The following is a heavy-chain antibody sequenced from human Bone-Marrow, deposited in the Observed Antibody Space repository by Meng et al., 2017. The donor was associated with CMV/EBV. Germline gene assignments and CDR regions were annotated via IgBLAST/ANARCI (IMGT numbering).Heavy chain of an antibody. V-gene: IGHV3-48*03. CDR1: GFTFSSYE. CDR3: AKADKPSYSYGQRPFNY. D-gene: IGHD5-18*01. CDR2: ISSSGSTI. Sequence: GESLKISCAASGFTFSSYEMNWVRQAPGKGLEWVSYISSSGSTIYYADSVKGRFTISRDNSKNTLYLQMNSLRAEDTAVYYCAKADKPSYSYGQRPFNYWGQGTLVTVSS. J-gene: IGHJ4*02.